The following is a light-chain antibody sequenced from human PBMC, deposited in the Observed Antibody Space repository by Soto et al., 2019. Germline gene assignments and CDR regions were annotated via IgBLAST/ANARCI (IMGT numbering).Light chain of an antibody. CDR3: SSYTSTNSWF. CDR1: SSDVGYYNR. J-gene: IGLJ2*01. CDR2: DVN. V-gene: IGLV2-18*02. Sequence: SALTQPPSVSGSPGQSVTISCTGTSSDVGYYNRVSWYQQPPGTAPKLVIYDVNNRPSGVPDRFSGSKSGNTASLTISGLQAEDEADYYCSSYTSTNSWFFGGGTKLTVL.